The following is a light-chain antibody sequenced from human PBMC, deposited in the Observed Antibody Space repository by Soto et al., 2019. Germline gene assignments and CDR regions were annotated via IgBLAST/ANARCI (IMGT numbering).Light chain of an antibody. CDR1: QRVTSNS. Sequence: EIVLTQSPGTLSLSPGERATLSCSASQRVTSNSLAWYQQKAGQAPRLVIYGPSNWATGIPERFRGSESGTDFTLTISSLESDDFAVYLCQQYGISHRSTFGKGKRLEIK. J-gene: IGKJ5*01. CDR2: GPS. CDR3: QQYGISHRST. V-gene: IGKV3-20*01.